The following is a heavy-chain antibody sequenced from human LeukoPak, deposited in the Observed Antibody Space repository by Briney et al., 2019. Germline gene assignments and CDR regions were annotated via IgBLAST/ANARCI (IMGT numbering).Heavy chain of an antibody. D-gene: IGHD1-26*01. CDR2: ISSEGSEQ. CDR3: AKDKGREGGY. Sequence: GGSLRLSCAASGFSFSSYGMHWVRQVPGKGLEWVAVISSEGSEQFYADSVKGRFTISRDNFENTLNLQMNNLRPEDTAVYYCAKDKGREGGYWGQGTLVTVSS. V-gene: IGHV3-30*18. CDR1: GFSFSSYG. J-gene: IGHJ4*02.